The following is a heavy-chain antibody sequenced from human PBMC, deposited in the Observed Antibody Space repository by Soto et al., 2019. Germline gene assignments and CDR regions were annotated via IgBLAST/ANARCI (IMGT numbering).Heavy chain of an antibody. CDR1: GFTFSSYS. CDR2: ISSSSSYI. V-gene: IGHV3-21*01. CDR3: ARTLPIRRELELGPDPSLFDY. Sequence: PGGSLRLSCAASGFTFSSYSMNWVRQAPGKGLEWVSSISSSSSYIYYADSVKGRFTISRDNAKNSLYLQMNSLRAEDTAVYYCARTLPIRRELELGPDPSLFDYWGQGTLVTVSS. J-gene: IGHJ4*02. D-gene: IGHD1-7*01.